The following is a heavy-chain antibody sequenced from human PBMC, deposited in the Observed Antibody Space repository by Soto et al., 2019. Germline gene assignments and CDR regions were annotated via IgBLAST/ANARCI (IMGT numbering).Heavy chain of an antibody. Sequence: PGGSLRLSCAASGFTFSSYIMNWVRQAPGKGLEWVSSISSSSSYIYYADSVKGRFTISRDNAKNSLYLQMNSLRAEDTAVYYCAREGNYYYYMDVWGKGTTVTVSS. V-gene: IGHV3-21*01. CDR3: AREGNYYYYMDV. J-gene: IGHJ6*03. CDR1: GFTFSSYI. D-gene: IGHD3-10*01. CDR2: ISSSSSYI.